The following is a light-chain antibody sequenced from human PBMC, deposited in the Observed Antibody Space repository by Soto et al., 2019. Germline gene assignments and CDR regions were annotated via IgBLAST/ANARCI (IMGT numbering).Light chain of an antibody. CDR3: PQYGSSGT. J-gene: IGKJ1*01. Sequence: EIVLTQSPGTLSLSPGERYTLSCMASQSVSNNYLAWYQQKPGQDPRLLIYGASNRATGIPDRFSGSGSGTDFTLTISRLEPEDFAVYYCPQYGSSGTFGQGTKVDIK. CDR1: QSVSNNY. V-gene: IGKV3-20*01. CDR2: GAS.